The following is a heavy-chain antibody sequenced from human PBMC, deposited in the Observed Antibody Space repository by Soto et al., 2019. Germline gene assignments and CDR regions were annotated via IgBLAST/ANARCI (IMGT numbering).Heavy chain of an antibody. D-gene: IGHD1-26*01. CDR3: ARDKLGGGFDY. V-gene: IGHV3-72*01. Sequence: EVQLVESGGGLVQPGGSLSLSCAASGFRFSDHYMDWVRQAPGKGLEWVGRVRSKTNSYTTEYAASVKGRFTVSRDDSENSVYLQMNSLKTEDTAVYYCARDKLGGGFDYWGQGTLVTVSS. CDR1: GFRFSDHY. J-gene: IGHJ4*02. CDR2: VRSKTNSYTT.